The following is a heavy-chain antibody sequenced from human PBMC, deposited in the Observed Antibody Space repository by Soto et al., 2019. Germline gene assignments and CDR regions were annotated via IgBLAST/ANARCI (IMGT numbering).Heavy chain of an antibody. D-gene: IGHD2-2*01. V-gene: IGHV3-48*02. CDR1: GFSFSTYD. CDR3: ARDPQRGYSGMDV. Sequence: EVQLVESGGGLVQPGGSLRLSCAASGFSFSTYDMNWVRQAPGKGLEWVSYISSGGQTIKSTDSVKGRFTISRDNAKNSLYLQMGGLRDEYTGVYYCARDPQRGYSGMDVWGQGTTVTVSS. J-gene: IGHJ6*02. CDR2: ISSGGQTI.